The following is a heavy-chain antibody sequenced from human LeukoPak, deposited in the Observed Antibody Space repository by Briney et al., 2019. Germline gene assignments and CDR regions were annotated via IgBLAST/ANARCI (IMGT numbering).Heavy chain of an antibody. CDR1: GFTLSDHY. V-gene: IGHV3-21*01. J-gene: IGHJ6*02. Sequence: PGGSLRLSCAGSGFTLSDHYMDWVRQAPGKGLEWVSSISSSSSYIYYADSVKGRFTISRDNAKNSLYLQMNSLRAEDTAVYYCARDRRGSSVWGQGTTVTVSS. D-gene: IGHD3-10*01. CDR2: ISSSSSYI. CDR3: ARDRRGSSV.